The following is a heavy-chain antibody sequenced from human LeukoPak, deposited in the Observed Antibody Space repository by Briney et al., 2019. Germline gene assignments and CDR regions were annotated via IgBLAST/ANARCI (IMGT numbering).Heavy chain of an antibody. CDR1: GFTVSSNY. J-gene: IGHJ4*02. CDR3: ARASKRWLQLRGDFDY. Sequence: GGSLRLSCAASGFTVSSNYMSWVRQAPGKGLEWVSVIYSGGSTYYADSVKGRFTISRDNSKNTLYLQMNSLRAEDAAVYYCARASKRWLQLRGDFDYWGQGTLVTVSS. CDR2: IYSGGST. V-gene: IGHV3-66*01. D-gene: IGHD5-24*01.